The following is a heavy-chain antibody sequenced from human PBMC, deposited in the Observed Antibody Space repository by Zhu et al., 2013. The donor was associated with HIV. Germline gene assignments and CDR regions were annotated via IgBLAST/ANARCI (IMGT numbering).Heavy chain of an antibody. CDR3: AAGPGFIIDY. CDR1: GLTLSTQW. Sequence: EVQLVESGGGLVQPGGSLGLSCAASGLTLSTQWMNWVRQAPGKGLEWVANIKQDGSAKYYVGSVKGRFTISRDNAKNSLYLQMNNLRAEDTAVYYCAAGPGFIIDYWGQGALVTVSS. V-gene: IGHV3-7*01. CDR2: IKQDGSAK. J-gene: IGHJ4*02. D-gene: IGHD3-10*01.